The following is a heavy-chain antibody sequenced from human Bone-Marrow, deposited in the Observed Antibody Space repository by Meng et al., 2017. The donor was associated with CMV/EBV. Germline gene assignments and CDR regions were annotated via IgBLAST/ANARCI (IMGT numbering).Heavy chain of an antibody. Sequence: GGSLRLSCAVSGFTFRSYWMHWVRQAPGKGLVWVSRINSDGSNKYYADSVKGRFTISRDNSKNTLYLQMNSLRAEDTAVYYCARAAPTIVVVPAAHPDYWGQGTLVTVSS. CDR2: INSDGSNK. V-gene: IGHV3-74*01. CDR1: GFTFRSYW. CDR3: ARAAPTIVVVPAAHPDY. J-gene: IGHJ4*02. D-gene: IGHD2-2*01.